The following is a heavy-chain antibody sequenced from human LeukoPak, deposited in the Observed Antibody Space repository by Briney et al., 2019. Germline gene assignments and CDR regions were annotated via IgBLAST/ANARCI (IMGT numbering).Heavy chain of an antibody. Sequence: GGSLRLSCAASGFTFSSYGMHWVRQAPGKGLEWVAFIRYDGSNKYYADSVKGRFTITRDNSKNTLYLQMNSLRAEDTAVYYCAKIRSNLGYCSSTSCRGDAFDIWGQGTMVTVSS. CDR2: IRYDGSNK. CDR1: GFTFSSYG. V-gene: IGHV3-30*02. CDR3: AKIRSNLGYCSSTSCRGDAFDI. D-gene: IGHD2-2*01. J-gene: IGHJ3*02.